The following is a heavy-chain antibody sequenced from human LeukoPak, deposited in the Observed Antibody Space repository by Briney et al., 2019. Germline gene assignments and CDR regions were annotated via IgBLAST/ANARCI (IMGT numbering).Heavy chain of an antibody. CDR1: GFTFSSYW. V-gene: IGHV3-7*01. J-gene: IGHJ4*02. Sequence: GGSLRLSCAASGFTFSSYWMSWVRQAPGKGLEWVATIKQDGSERYYVDSVKGRFTISRDNAQNSLSLQMNSLRAEDTAVYYCARDPYRIVVVPHYFDYWGQGTLVTVSS. CDR2: IKQDGSER. D-gene: IGHD3-22*01. CDR3: ARDPYRIVVVPHYFDY.